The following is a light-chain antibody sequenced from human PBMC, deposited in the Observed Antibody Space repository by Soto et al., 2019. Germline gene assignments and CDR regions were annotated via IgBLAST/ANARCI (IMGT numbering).Light chain of an antibody. CDR1: QSIGTF. CDR3: QQNYNTPST. J-gene: IGKJ5*01. CDR2: AAS. Sequence: DFQMTQSPSSLSAFVGDRVTIHCRASQSIGTFLTWYQQKPGTAPKLLIYAASSLQSGVPSRFSGSGSGTNFTLTISSLQPEDFATYYCQQNYNTPSTFGQGPRLETK. V-gene: IGKV1-39*01.